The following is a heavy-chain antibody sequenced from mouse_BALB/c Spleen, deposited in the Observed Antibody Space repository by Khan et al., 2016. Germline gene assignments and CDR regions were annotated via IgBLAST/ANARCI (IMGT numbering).Heavy chain of an antibody. V-gene: IGHV1-7*01. Sequence: VELVESGAELAKPGASVKMSCKASGYTFTSYWMHWVKQRPGQGLEWIGYINPSTGYTEYNQKFKDKATLTADKSSSTAYMQLSSLTSEDSAVYYCARWACYGDYLFAYWGQGTLVTVSA. CDR1: GYTFTSYW. J-gene: IGHJ3*01. D-gene: IGHD2-13*01. CDR3: ARWACYGDYLFAY. CDR2: INPSTGYT.